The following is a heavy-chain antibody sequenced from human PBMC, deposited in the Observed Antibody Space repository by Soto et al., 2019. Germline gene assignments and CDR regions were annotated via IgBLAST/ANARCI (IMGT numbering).Heavy chain of an antibody. J-gene: IGHJ4*02. Sequence: DVQLVESGGGLVQPGRSLRLSCAASGFTFDDYAMEWVRQAPGKGLEWVSTISRNSDNIGYADSVKGRFTISRDNAKNSLYLQMNTLRPEDTAFYYCAKDVGGVVVYWGQGTLVTVSS. CDR3: AKDVGGVVVY. CDR1: GFTFDDYA. CDR2: ISRNSDNI. V-gene: IGHV3-9*01. D-gene: IGHD2-15*01.